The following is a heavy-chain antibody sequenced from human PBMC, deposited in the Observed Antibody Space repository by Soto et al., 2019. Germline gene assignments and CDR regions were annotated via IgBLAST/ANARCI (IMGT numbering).Heavy chain of an antibody. Sequence: GGSLRLSCAASGFTFDDYGMSWVRQAPGKGLEWVSGINWNGGSTGYADSVKGRFTISRDNAKNSLYLQMNSLRAEDTALYYCARGGTHMGGNWNYNWGQGTLVTVSS. J-gene: IGHJ4*02. CDR1: GFTFDDYG. CDR3: ARGGTHMGGNWNYN. CDR2: INWNGGST. D-gene: IGHD1-7*01. V-gene: IGHV3-20*04.